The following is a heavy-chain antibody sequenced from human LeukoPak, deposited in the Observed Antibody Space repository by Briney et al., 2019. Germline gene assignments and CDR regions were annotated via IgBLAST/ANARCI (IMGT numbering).Heavy chain of an antibody. CDR2: IHPGGGST. CDR3: PRVSATDCGGDCPNWFDP. CDR1: GYTFTSYS. V-gene: IGHV1-46*01. Sequence: ASVKLSCTASGYTFTSYSMHWVRQAPGHGLEWRGIIHPGGGSTSYAHKFQGRFTMTRDTSTSTVYMELSGLRSEDTALYYCPRVSATDCGGDCPNWFDPWGQGTLVTVSS. D-gene: IGHD2-21*02. J-gene: IGHJ5*02.